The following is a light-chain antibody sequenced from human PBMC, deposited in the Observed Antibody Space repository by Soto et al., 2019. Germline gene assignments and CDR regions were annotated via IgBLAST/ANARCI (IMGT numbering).Light chain of an antibody. CDR2: GAS. Sequence: EIVMTQSPATLSVSPGERATLSCRASQNILSNLAWYQQKPGQAPRLLIYGASTRATGIPARFSGSGSGTEFTLTINRLEPEDFAVYYCQQYAKLPITFGLGTRLEIK. J-gene: IGKJ5*01. CDR3: QQYAKLPIT. CDR1: QNILSN. V-gene: IGKV3-15*01.